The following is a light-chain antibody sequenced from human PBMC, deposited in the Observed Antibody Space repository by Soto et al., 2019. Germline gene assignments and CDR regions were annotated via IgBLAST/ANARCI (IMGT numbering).Light chain of an antibody. CDR2: TTN. Sequence: QTVATQEPSFSVSPGGTVTLTCGLSSGSVSPSYYPGWFQQTPGQAPRALIYTTNTRSSGVPDRFSGSILGNKAALTITGAQADDESDYYCVLYMGSGIWVFGGGTKVTVL. V-gene: IGLV8-61*01. J-gene: IGLJ3*02. CDR1: SGSVSPSYY. CDR3: VLYMGSGIWV.